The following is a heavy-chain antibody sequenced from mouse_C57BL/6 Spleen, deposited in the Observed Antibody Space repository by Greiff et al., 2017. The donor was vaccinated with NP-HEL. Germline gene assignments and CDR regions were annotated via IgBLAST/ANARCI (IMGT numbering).Heavy chain of an antibody. J-gene: IGHJ3*01. CDR2: IDPSDSYT. CDR3: ARRGIPYGSSLAWFAY. V-gene: IGHV1-69*01. Sequence: QVQLQQPGAELVMPGASVKLSCKASGYTFTSYWMHWVKQRPGQGLEWIGEIDPSDSYTNYNQKFKGKSTLTVDKSSSTAYMQLSSLTSEDSAVYYCARRGIPYGSSLAWFAYWGQGTLVTVSA. CDR1: GYTFTSYW. D-gene: IGHD1-1*01.